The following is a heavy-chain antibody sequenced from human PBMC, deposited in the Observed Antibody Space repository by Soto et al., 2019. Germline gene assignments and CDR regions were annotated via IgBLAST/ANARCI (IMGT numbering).Heavy chain of an antibody. D-gene: IGHD5-18*01. CDR2: IIPIFGTA. CDR3: ARGEGYSYGHPYYYYGMDV. J-gene: IGHJ6*02. Sequence: VASVKVSCKASGGTFSSYAISRVRQAPGQGLEWMGGIIPIFGTANYAQKFQGRVTITADESTSTAYMELSSLRSEDTAVYYCARGEGYSYGHPYYYYGMDVWGQGTTVTVS. V-gene: IGHV1-69*13. CDR1: GGTFSSYA.